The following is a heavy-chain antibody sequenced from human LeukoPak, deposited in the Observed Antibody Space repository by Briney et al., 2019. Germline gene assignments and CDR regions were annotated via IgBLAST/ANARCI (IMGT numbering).Heavy chain of an antibody. CDR3: ARDSSSYYYGMDV. J-gene: IGHJ6*02. D-gene: IGHD6-13*01. V-gene: IGHV4-31*03. CDR1: GGSISSGGYY. Sequence: SETLSLTCTVSGGSISSGGYYWSWIRQHPGKGLEWIGYIYYSGSTYYSPSLKSRVTISVDTSKNQFSLKLSSVTAADTAVYYCARDSSSYYYGMDVWGQGTTVTVSS. CDR2: IYYSGST.